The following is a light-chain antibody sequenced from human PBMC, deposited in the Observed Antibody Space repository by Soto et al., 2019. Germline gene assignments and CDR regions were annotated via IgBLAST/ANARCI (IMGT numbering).Light chain of an antibody. CDR2: DVT. J-gene: IGLJ1*01. Sequence: QSVLTQPRSVSGSPGQSVTISCTGTSSDVGGYNSVSWFQQYPGKAPRLMIYDVTKRPSGVPDRFSGSKSGNTASLTISGLQAEDEADFYCCSYAGGYTYVIGTGTKVTVL. CDR1: SSDVGGYNS. V-gene: IGLV2-11*01. CDR3: CSYAGGYTYV.